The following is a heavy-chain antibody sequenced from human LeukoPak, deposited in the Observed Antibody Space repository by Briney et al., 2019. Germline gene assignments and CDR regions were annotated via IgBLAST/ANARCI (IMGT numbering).Heavy chain of an antibody. J-gene: IGHJ4*02. CDR2: IYYSGST. Sequence: KPSETLSLTCTVSGGSISSYYWSWIRQPPGKGLEWIGYIYYSGSTNYNPSLKSRVTISVDTSKNQFSLKLSSVTAADTAVYYCARGHRGMATNPFDYWGQGTLVTVSS. D-gene: IGHD5-24*01. CDR1: GGSISSYY. CDR3: ARGHRGMATNPFDY. V-gene: IGHV4-59*01.